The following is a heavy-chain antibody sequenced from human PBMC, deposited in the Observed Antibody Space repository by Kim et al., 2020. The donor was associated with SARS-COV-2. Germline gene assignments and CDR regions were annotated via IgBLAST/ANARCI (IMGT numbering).Heavy chain of an antibody. J-gene: IGHJ6*02. CDR1: GGSISSSSYY. CDR2: IYYSGST. CDR3: ARPSGGYSYDGGMDV. Sequence: SETLSLTCTVSGGSISSSSYYWGWIRQPPGKGLEWIGSIYYSGSTYYNPSLKSRVTISVDTSKNQFSLKLSSVTAADTAVYYCARPSGGYSYDGGMDVWGQGTTVTVSS. D-gene: IGHD5-18*01. V-gene: IGHV4-39*01.